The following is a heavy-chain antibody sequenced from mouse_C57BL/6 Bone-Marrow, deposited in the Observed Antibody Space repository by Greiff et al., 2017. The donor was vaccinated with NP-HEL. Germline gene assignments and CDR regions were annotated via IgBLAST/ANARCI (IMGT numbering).Heavy chain of an antibody. CDR2: ILPGSGST. J-gene: IGHJ4*01. D-gene: IGHD1-1*01. V-gene: IGHV1-9*01. CDR1: GYTFTGYW. Sequence: QVQLQQSGAELMKPGASVKLSCKATGYTFTGYWIEWVKQRPGHGLEWIGEILPGSGSTNYNEKFKGKATFTADTSSNTAYMQLSSLTTEDSAIYYCARGGHYYGSSLRYAMDYWGQGTSVTVSS. CDR3: ARGGHYYGSSLRYAMDY.